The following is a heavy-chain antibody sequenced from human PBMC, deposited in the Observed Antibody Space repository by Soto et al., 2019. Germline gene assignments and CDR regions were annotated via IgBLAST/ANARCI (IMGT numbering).Heavy chain of an antibody. V-gene: IGHV3-30-3*01. CDR2: ISYDESNK. J-gene: IGHJ1*01. D-gene: IGHD3-22*01. CDR1: GYTFSSYV. CDR3: AREGGISSAMIEVIRRDFQH. Sequence: HVQLVQSGGCVVQPGRSLRLSCAASGYTFSSYVMHWVRQAPGRGLAGVAVISYDESNKYYADCVKGRFTISRDNSKNALYLQMNSLRAEDTAVYYCAREGGISSAMIEVIRRDFQHWGQGTLVTVSS.